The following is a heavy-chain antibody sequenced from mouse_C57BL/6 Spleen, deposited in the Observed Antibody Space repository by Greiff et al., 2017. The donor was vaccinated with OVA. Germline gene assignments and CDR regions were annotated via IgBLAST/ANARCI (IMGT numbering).Heavy chain of an antibody. CDR3: ARGKGGNYLPLFDY. J-gene: IGHJ2*01. Sequence: QVQLQQPGAELVMPGASVKLSCKASGYTFTSYWMHWVKQRPGQGLEWIGAIDPSDSYTNYNQKFKGKSTLTVDKSSSTAYMQLSSLTSEDSAVYYCARGKGGNYLPLFDYWGQGTTLTVSS. CDR1: GYTFTSYW. D-gene: IGHD2-1*01. CDR2: IDPSDSYT. V-gene: IGHV1-69*01.